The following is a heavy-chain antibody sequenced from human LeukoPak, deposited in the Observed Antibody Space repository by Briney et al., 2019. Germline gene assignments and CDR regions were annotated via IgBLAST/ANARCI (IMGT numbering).Heavy chain of an antibody. V-gene: IGHV3-23*01. CDR2: ITGGHYAT. J-gene: IGHJ5*02. Sequence: GGSLRLSCAASGFTFSRYAMSWVRQAPGKGLEWVSSITGGHYATYNTDSVKGRFTISRDNAKNTLYLQMNSLRADDTAIYYCTKDPNGDYIGAFDPWGQGTLVTVSS. D-gene: IGHD4-17*01. CDR3: TKDPNGDYIGAFDP. CDR1: GFTFSRYA.